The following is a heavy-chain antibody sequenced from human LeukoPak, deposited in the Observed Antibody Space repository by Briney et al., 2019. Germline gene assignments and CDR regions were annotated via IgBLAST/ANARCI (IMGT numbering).Heavy chain of an antibody. D-gene: IGHD6-6*01. CDR2: ISAYNGNT. V-gene: IGHV1-18*01. CDR3: ARSLPPYISSSGFDY. CDR1: GYTFTSYG. Sequence: ASVKVSCKASGYTFTSYGISWVRQAPGQGLEWMGWISAYNGNTNYAQKLQGRVTMTRDTSTSTVYMETSSLRSEDTAVYYCARSLPPYISSSGFDYWGRGTLVTVSS. J-gene: IGHJ4*02.